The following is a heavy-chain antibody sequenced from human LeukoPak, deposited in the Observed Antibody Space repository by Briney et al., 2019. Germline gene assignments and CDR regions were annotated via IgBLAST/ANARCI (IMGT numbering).Heavy chain of an antibody. CDR2: FDPEDGET. J-gene: IGHJ4*02. D-gene: IGHD2-21*02. CDR1: GYTLTELS. V-gene: IGHV1-24*01. Sequence: ASVKVSRKVSGYTLTELSMHWVRQAPGKGLEWMGGFDPEDGETIYAQKFQGRVTMTEDTSTDTAYMELSSLRSEDTAVYYCATMRAYCGGDCQFFDYWGQGTLVTVSS. CDR3: ATMRAYCGGDCQFFDY.